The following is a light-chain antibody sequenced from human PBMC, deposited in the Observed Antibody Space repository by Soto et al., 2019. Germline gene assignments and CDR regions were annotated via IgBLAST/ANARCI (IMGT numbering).Light chain of an antibody. V-gene: IGKV1-39*01. CDR3: QQSYSTPPLT. J-gene: IGKJ4*01. Sequence: DIQMTQPPSSLSASVGDRVTITCRASQSISSYLNWYQQKPGKAPKLLIYAASSLQSGVPSRFSGSGSGTDFTLTISSLQPEEFATYYCQQSYSTPPLTFGGGTKVEIK. CDR1: QSISSY. CDR2: AAS.